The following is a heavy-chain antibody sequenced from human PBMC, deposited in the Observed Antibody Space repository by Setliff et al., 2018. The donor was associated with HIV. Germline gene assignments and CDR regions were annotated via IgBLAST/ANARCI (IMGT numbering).Heavy chain of an antibody. CDR3: GGGQSKGCAYSGSYGAFDI. J-gene: IGHJ3*02. D-gene: IGHD1-26*01. Sequence: SVKVSGKASGGTFSSYAINWVRQAPGQGLEWMGGLIPMFGTRNYAQKFQGRVTITTGESTSTAYMELSSLRSEDTALDYCGGGQSKGCAYSGSYGAFDIWGQGTMGTVSS. V-gene: IGHV1-69*05. CDR2: LIPMFGTR. CDR1: GGTFSSYA.